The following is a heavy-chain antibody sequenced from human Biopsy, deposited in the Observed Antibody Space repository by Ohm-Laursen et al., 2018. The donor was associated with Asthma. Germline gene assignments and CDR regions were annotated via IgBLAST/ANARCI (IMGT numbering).Heavy chain of an antibody. Sequence: SQTLSLTCTVSYGSITSGGYYWTWIRQHPGKGLEWIGFIYYSGSTYYNPSLKSRVSISIDKSKNRFSLKLSSVTAADTAVYYCARTQDYYDSRGYYRSFDYWGQGTLVTVSS. D-gene: IGHD3-22*01. CDR3: ARTQDYYDSRGYYRSFDY. CDR2: IYYSGST. V-gene: IGHV4-31*03. CDR1: YGSITSGGYY. J-gene: IGHJ4*02.